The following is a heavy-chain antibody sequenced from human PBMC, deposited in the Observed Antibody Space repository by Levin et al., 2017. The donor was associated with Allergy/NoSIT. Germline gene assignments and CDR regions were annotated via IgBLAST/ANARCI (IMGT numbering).Heavy chain of an antibody. J-gene: IGHJ4*02. CDR1: GYTFTSYD. CDR3: ARVRRYSSGWYLPNGPKY. D-gene: IGHD6-19*01. Sequence: ASVKVSCKASGYTFTSYDINWVRQATGQGLEWMGWMNPNSGNTGYAQKFQGRVTMTRNTSISTAYMELSSLRSEDTAVYYCARVRRYSSGWYLPNGPKYWGQGTLVTVSS. V-gene: IGHV1-8*01. CDR2: MNPNSGNT.